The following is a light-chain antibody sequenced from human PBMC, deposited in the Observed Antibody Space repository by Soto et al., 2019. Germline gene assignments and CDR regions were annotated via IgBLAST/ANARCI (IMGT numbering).Light chain of an antibody. CDR3: QQYDSYSCT. V-gene: IGKV1-5*01. CDR2: DAS. Sequence: DVQMTQSPSTLSASVGDRVTITCRASQSINSWLAWYQQKPGKAPKLLIYDASSLESGVPSRFSGSGSETEFTLTISSLQPDEFATYFCQQYDSYSCTFGPGTKVDIQ. J-gene: IGKJ3*01. CDR1: QSINSW.